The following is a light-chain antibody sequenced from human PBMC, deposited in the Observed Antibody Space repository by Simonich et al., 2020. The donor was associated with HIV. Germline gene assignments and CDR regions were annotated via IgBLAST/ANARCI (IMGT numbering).Light chain of an antibody. J-gene: IGKJ1*01. V-gene: IGKV3-11*01. Sequence: EIVLTQSPATLSLSPWERGTLSCRASQSVSSYLAWYQQKPGQAPRLLIYDASNRATGIPARFSGSGSGTDFTLTISSLEAEDFAVYYCQHRSNWPPTFGQGTKVDIK. CDR3: QHRSNWPPT. CDR2: DAS. CDR1: QSVSSY.